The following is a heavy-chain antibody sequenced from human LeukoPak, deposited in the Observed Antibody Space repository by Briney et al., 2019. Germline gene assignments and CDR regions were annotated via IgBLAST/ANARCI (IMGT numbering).Heavy chain of an antibody. CDR2: ISSSSSYI. Sequence: GGSLRLSCAASGFTFSSYSMNWVRQAPGKGLEWVSSISSSSSYIYYADSVKGRFTISRDNAKNSLYLQMDSLRAEDTAVYYCASGSYYDSEGDYWGQGTLVTVSS. CDR3: ASGSYYDSEGDY. J-gene: IGHJ4*02. CDR1: GFTFSSYS. D-gene: IGHD1-26*01. V-gene: IGHV3-21*01.